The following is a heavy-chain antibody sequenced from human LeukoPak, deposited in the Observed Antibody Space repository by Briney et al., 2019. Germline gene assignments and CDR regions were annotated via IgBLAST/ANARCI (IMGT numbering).Heavy chain of an antibody. CDR3: ARGLPGKNIDY. D-gene: IGHD3-10*01. CDR1: GGSFSGYY. V-gene: IGHV4-34*01. J-gene: IGHJ4*02. CDR2: INHSGST. Sequence: SETLSLTCAVYGGSFSGYYWSWIRQPPGKGLEWIGEINHSGSTNYNPSLKSRVTISVDTSKNQFSLKLSSVTAADTAVYYCARGLPGKNIDYWGQGTLVTVSS.